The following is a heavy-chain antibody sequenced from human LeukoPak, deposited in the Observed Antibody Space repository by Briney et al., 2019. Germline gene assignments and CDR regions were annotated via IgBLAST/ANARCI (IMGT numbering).Heavy chain of an antibody. D-gene: IGHD3-22*01. CDR2: IIPIFGTA. V-gene: IGHV1-69*05. CDR1: GYTFTGYY. CDR3: ARDPTPVYYYDSGCAFDT. Sequence: ASVKVSCKASGYTFTGYYMHWVRQAPGQGLEWMGRIIPIFGTANYAQKFQGRVTITTDESTSTAYMELSSLRSEDTAVYYCARDPTPVYYYDSGCAFDTWGQGTMVTVSS. J-gene: IGHJ3*02.